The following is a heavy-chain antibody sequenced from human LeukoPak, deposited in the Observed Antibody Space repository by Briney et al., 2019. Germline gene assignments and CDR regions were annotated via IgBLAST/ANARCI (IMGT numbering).Heavy chain of an antibody. CDR2: IYYSGST. J-gene: IGHJ3*02. CDR3: ARVLYYYGSSGYHTRIAFDI. D-gene: IGHD3-22*01. V-gene: IGHV4-59*12. CDR1: GGSISSYY. Sequence: SETLSLTCTVSGGSISSYYWSWIRQPPGKGLEWIGYIYYSGSTNYNPSLKSRVTISVDRSKNQFSLKLSSVTAADTAVYYCARVLYYYGSSGYHTRIAFDIWGQGTMVTVSS.